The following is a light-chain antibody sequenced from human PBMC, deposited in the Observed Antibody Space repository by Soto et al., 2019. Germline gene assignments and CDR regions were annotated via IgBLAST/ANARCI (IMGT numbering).Light chain of an antibody. V-gene: IGKV3-20*01. J-gene: IGKJ3*01. CDR3: QQYGDSPRFT. Sequence: TVLTQSPGTLSLSPGERATLSCRASQSVSSSYLAWYQHKPGQAPRLLIYGATSRATGIPDRFSGSGSGTDFTLTISRLEPEDFAVYYCQQYGDSPRFTFGPGTKVDIE. CDR1: QSVSSSY. CDR2: GAT.